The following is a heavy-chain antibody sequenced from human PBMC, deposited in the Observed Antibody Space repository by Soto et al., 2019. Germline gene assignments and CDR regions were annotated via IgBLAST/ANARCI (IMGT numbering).Heavy chain of an antibody. CDR3: SRIYCSTSNCNYYYYMDV. Sequence: SETLSLTCTVSGGSISSYYWSWIRQPPGKGLEWIGYIYYSGSTNYNPSLKSRVTISLDTSKNQFSLKLSSVTAADTAVYYCSRIYCSTSNCNYYYYMDVWGKGTTVTVS. V-gene: IGHV4-59*01. CDR2: IYYSGST. J-gene: IGHJ6*03. D-gene: IGHD2-2*01. CDR1: GGSISSYY.